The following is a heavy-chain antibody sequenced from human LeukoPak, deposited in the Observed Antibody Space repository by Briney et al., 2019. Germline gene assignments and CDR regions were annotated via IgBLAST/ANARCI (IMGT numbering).Heavy chain of an antibody. Sequence: PETLSLTCSVSGGSIRSYYWSWIRQPPGKGLEWIGYIHYSGSANYNPSIKSRVTISVDPSKNLLSLKLTSVTAADTGVYYCARLTMPTGPGDFWGEGPLVTVSS. CDR1: GGSIRSYY. J-gene: IGHJ4*02. V-gene: IGHV4-59*08. D-gene: IGHD4/OR15-4a*01. CDR3: ARLTMPTGPGDF. CDR2: IHYSGSA.